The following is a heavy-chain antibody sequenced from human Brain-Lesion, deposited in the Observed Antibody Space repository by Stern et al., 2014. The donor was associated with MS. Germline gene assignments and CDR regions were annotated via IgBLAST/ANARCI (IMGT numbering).Heavy chain of an antibody. CDR1: GGSISSSNW. J-gene: IGHJ4*02. D-gene: IGHD6-13*01. Sequence: QVQLQESGPGLVKPSGTLSLTCAVSGGSISSSNWWSWVRQSPGKGLEWIGESDHSGSTIYNPSPKSRVTVSGDKSKNPFSPNLSSGPAADTAVYFCARFPASRPHVFDSWGQGTLVTVSS. V-gene: IGHV4-4*02. CDR2: SDHSGST. CDR3: ARFPASRPHVFDS.